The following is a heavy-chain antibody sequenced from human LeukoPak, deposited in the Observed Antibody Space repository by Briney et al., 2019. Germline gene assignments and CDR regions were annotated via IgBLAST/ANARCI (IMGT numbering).Heavy chain of an antibody. V-gene: IGHV3-30*18. J-gene: IGHJ6*03. CDR3: AKDGYQLQYYYYYYMDV. D-gene: IGHD2-2*01. CDR2: ISYDGSNK. Sequence: GGSLRLSCAASGFTFSSYGMHWVRQAPGKGLEWVAVISYDGSNKYYADSVKGRFTISRDNSKNTLYLQMNSLRAEDTAVYYCAKDGYQLQYYYYYYMDVWGKGTTVTVSS. CDR1: GFTFSSYG.